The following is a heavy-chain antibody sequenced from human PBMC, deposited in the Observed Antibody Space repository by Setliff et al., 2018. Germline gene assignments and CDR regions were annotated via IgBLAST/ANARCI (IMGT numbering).Heavy chain of an antibody. CDR3: RFWSGYHKNDY. Sequence: SETLSLTCTVYGASFSNYYWGWVRQPPGKGLEWIEEINHSGRTNYSPSLRSRVTMSVDTSKKQLSLKMSSVTAADTAVYYCRFWSGYHKNDYWGRGTLVTVSS. D-gene: IGHD3-3*01. J-gene: IGHJ4*02. CDR1: GASFSNYY. CDR2: INHSGRT. V-gene: IGHV4-34*01.